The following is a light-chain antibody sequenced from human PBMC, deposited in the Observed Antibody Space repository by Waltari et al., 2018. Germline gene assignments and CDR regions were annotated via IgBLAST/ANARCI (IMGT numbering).Light chain of an antibody. CDR1: QSVLYSSNNKNY. Sequence: DIVMTQSADSLAVSLGERATINCKSSQSVLYSSNNKNYLAWYQQKPGQPPKLLIYWASTRESGVPDRFTGSGSGPDFTLTISSLQAEDVAVYYCQQYYSIPLTFGGGTTVEIK. J-gene: IGKJ4*01. V-gene: IGKV4-1*01. CDR3: QQYYSIPLT. CDR2: WAS.